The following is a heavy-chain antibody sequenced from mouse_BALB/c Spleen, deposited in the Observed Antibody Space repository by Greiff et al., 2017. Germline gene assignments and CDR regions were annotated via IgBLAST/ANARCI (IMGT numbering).Heavy chain of an antibody. CDR1: GFTFSDYY. D-gene: IGHD1-1*01. Sequence: DVKLVESGGGLVKPGGSLKLSCAASGFTFSDYYMYWVRQTPEKRLEWVATISDGGSYTYYPDSVKGRFTISRDNAKNNLYLQMSSLKSEDTAMYYCARGSSYGWYFDVWGAGTTVTVSS. V-gene: IGHV5-4*02. CDR2: ISDGGSYT. J-gene: IGHJ1*01. CDR3: ARGSSYGWYFDV.